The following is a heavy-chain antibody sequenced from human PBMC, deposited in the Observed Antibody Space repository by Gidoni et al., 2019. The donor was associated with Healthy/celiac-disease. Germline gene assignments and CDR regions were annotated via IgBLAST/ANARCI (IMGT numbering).Heavy chain of an antibody. Sequence: EVQLLESEGGLVQPGGSLRLSCAASGFTFSSYAMSWVRQAPGKGLEWVSAIGSSGGSTYYADSVKGRFTISRDNSKNTLYLQMNSLRAEETAVYYCAKVRDTAGTFNFDYWGQGTLVTVSS. V-gene: IGHV3-23*01. D-gene: IGHD6-19*01. CDR3: AKVRDTAGTFNFDY. CDR1: GFTFSSYA. CDR2: IGSSGGST. J-gene: IGHJ4*02.